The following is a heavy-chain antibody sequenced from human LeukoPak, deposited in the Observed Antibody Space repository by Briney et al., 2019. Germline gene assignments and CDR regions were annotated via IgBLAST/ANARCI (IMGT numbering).Heavy chain of an antibody. J-gene: IGHJ5*02. Sequence: SETLSLTCTVSGYSISSGYDWGWMRQAPGKGLEWLASISQSGDTYNNPSLKSRVSLSVDTSKNQLSLKLTSVTAADTAVYYCARGTDSSGSDTFDPWGQGTLVTVSS. CDR1: GYSISSGYD. D-gene: IGHD3-22*01. V-gene: IGHV4-38-2*02. CDR2: ISQSGDT. CDR3: ARGTDSSGSDTFDP.